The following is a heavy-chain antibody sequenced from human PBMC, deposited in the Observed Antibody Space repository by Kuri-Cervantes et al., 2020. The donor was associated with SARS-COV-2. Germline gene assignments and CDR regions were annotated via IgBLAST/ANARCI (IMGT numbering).Heavy chain of an antibody. CDR3: AGDGSGGSCHFDY. CDR1: GFTFSGHW. Sequence: GGSLRLSCAASGFTFSGHWIHWVRQAPGKGLVWVSRINPDGSYTNNADSVKGRFTLSRDNAENMLFLQMNSLRAEDTAVYYCAGDGSGGSCHFDYWGQGTLVTVSS. D-gene: IGHD2-15*01. V-gene: IGHV3-74*01. J-gene: IGHJ4*02. CDR2: INPDGSYT.